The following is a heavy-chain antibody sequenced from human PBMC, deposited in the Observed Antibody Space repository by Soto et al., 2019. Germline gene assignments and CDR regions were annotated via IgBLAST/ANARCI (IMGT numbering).Heavy chain of an antibody. D-gene: IGHD6-19*01. CDR2: ISYDGTNK. J-gene: IGHJ4*03. V-gene: IGHV3-30*01. CDR1: GFMFSAYA. Sequence: QPGGSLRLSCAASGFMFSAYAMLWVRQALGKGLEWVAAISYDGTNKYYADSVKGRFTISRDNSKNTLFLQMNSLRAEDTAVYYCARDPSPYTSCWYRVDCLGHGTLVIFSS. CDR3: ARDPSPYTSCWYRVDC.